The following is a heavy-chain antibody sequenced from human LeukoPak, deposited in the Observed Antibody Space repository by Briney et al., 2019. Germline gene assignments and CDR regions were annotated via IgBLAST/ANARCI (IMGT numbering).Heavy chain of an antibody. V-gene: IGHV3-23*01. CDR1: GFIFKNYV. CDR2: LSATGDIT. J-gene: IGHJ4*02. Sequence: PGGSRRLSCAGSGFIFKNYVMTWVRLAPGKGLDWVSSLSATGDITYYADSVKGRFTVSRDNSNGTVFLQMNSLRAEDTAVYYCAKDSHPLSSSSWFFESWGQGTLVTVSS. D-gene: IGHD6-13*01. CDR3: AKDSHPLSSSSWFFES.